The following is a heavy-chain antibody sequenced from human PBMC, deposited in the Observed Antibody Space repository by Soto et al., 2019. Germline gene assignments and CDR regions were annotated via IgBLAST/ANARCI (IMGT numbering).Heavy chain of an antibody. Sequence: SETLSLTCTVSGGSISHYYWSWIRQSPGKGLEWIGYIYASGTPNYNPSLKSRVTISIDTSKNQFSLNLSSVTAADTAVYYCARNSGSYSPFYYGMDVWGQGTTVTVSS. CDR2: IYASGTP. J-gene: IGHJ6*02. CDR1: GGSISHYY. CDR3: ARNSGSYSPFYYGMDV. V-gene: IGHV4-59*01. D-gene: IGHD1-26*01.